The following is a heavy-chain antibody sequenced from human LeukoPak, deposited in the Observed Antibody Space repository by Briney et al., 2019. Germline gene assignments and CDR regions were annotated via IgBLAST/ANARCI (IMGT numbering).Heavy chain of an antibody. CDR3: VSFYETD. D-gene: IGHD2/OR15-2a*01. J-gene: IGHJ4*02. CDR1: GNYW. V-gene: IGHV3-74*01. CDR2: INSDGSWT. Sequence: GGSLRLSCAASGNYWMHWVRQAPGKRLVWVSHINSDGSWTSYADSVKGRFTISKDNAKNTVYLQMNNLRAEDTAVYYCVSFYETDWGRGTLVTVSS.